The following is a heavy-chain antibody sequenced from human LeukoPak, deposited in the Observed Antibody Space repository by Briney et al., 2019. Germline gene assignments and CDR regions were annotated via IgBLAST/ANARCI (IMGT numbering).Heavy chain of an antibody. Sequence: HGESLKISCKGSGYSFTSYWIGWVRQMPGKGLEWMGIIYPGDSDTRYSPFFQGQVTISADKSISTAYLQWSSLKASDTAMYYCAKNTHGAPYYFDYWGQGTLVTVSS. V-gene: IGHV5-51*01. CDR2: IYPGDSDT. J-gene: IGHJ4*02. D-gene: IGHD2/OR15-2a*01. CDR1: GYSFTSYW. CDR3: AKNTHGAPYYFDY.